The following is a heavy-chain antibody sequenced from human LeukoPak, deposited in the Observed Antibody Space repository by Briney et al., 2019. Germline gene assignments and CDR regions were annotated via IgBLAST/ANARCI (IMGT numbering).Heavy chain of an antibody. CDR2: ISAYNGNT. CDR1: GYTFTSYG. V-gene: IGHV1-18*01. D-gene: IGHD2-2*03. Sequence: GASVKVSCKASGYTFTSYGISWVRQAPGQGLEWMGWISAYNGNTNYAQKLQGRVTMTTDTSTSTAYMELRSLRSDDTAVYYCARASLDIVVVPAAHYYYYYGMDVWGQGTTVTVSS. J-gene: IGHJ6*02. CDR3: ARASLDIVVVPAAHYYYYYGMDV.